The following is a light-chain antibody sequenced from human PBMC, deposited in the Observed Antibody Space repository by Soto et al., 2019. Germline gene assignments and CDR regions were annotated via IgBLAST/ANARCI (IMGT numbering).Light chain of an antibody. CDR1: SGHSSYA. CDR2: LNSDGSH. Sequence: QHVLTQSPSASASLGASVKLTCTLSSGHSSYAIAWHQQQPEKGPRYLMKLNSDGSHSKGDGIPDRFSGSSSGAERYLTISSLQSEDEADYYCQTWGTGILVFGGGTKLTFL. CDR3: QTWGTGILV. V-gene: IGLV4-69*01. J-gene: IGLJ2*01.